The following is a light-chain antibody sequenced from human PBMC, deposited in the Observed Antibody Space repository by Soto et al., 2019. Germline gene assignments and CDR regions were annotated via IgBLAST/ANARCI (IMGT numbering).Light chain of an antibody. CDR2: DAS. V-gene: IGKV1-5*01. J-gene: IGKJ5*01. CDR3: QQFNSYPIT. Sequence: QNNQYTSTLSASVGDRVPITFRASQTISSWLAWYQQKPGKAPELLIYDASTLESGVPSRFSGSGSGTEFTLTIGGLQPDDFATYYCQQFNSYPITFGQGTLLEIK. CDR1: QTISSW.